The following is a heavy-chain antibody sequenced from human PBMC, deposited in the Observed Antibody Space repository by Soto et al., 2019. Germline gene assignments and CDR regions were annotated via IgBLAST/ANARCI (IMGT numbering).Heavy chain of an antibody. V-gene: IGHV3-23*01. Sequence: GGSLRFSCAASGFTFRDYAMNWVRQAPGKGLEWVSGISVSGGSTYYAASVKGRFTVSRDNSKNTVYLQMNSLRAEDTAVYFCAKGMYYYDSSGYRLFDYWGQGTLVTVSS. D-gene: IGHD3-22*01. J-gene: IGHJ4*02. CDR2: ISVSGGST. CDR1: GFTFRDYA. CDR3: AKGMYYYDSSGYRLFDY.